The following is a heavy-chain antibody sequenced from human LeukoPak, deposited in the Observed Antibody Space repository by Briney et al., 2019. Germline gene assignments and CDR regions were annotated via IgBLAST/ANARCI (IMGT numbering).Heavy chain of an antibody. CDR3: ARAGPYDSSGYWDAFDF. Sequence: GGSLRLSCAASGFTFSHYYMNWVRQAPGKGLEWVSSISSSSDYIFYADSVKGRFTISRDNAKNSLYLQINSLRAEDTAVYYCARAGPYDSSGYWDAFDFWGQGTMVTVSS. V-gene: IGHV3-21*01. CDR2: ISSSSDYI. J-gene: IGHJ3*01. CDR1: GFTFSHYY. D-gene: IGHD3-22*01.